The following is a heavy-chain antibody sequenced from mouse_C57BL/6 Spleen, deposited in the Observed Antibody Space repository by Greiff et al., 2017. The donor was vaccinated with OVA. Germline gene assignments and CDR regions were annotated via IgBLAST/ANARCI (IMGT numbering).Heavy chain of an antibody. D-gene: IGHD1-1*01. V-gene: IGHV1-59*01. CDR1: GYTFTSYW. Sequence: VQLQQPGAELVRPGTSVKLSCKASGYTFTSYWMHWVKQRPGQGLEWIGVIDPSDSYTNYNQKFKGKATLTVDTSSSTAYMQLSSLTSEDSAVYYCARGATTTVDFYAMDYWGQGTSVTVSS. J-gene: IGHJ4*01. CDR3: ARGATTTVDFYAMDY. CDR2: IDPSDSYT.